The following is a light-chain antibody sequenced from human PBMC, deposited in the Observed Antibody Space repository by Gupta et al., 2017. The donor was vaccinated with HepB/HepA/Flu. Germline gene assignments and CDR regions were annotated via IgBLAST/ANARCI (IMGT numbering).Light chain of an antibody. J-gene: IGLJ1*01. CDR3: QVWSTSGGV. CDR2: DDT. CDR1: NIRTKS. V-gene: IGLV3-21*03. Sequence: SYILTQSPSVSVAPGKTARITCGGNNIRTKSVHWYQQKPGQAPVLVVYDDTDRPSGIPERFSGSNSGNTATLTISRVEAGDEDDYYCQVWSTSGGVFGTGIKVTVL.